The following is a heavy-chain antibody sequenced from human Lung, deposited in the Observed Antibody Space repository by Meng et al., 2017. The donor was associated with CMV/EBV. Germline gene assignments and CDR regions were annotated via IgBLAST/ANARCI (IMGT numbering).Heavy chain of an antibody. Sequence: GTFRSYAISWVRQAPGRGLEWMGGIIPILGIANYAQKFQGRVTITADKSTSTAYMELSSLRSEDTAVYYCARESRGAAAGWRWFDPWGQGTLVTISS. V-gene: IGHV1-69*10. CDR1: GTFRSYA. J-gene: IGHJ5*02. CDR2: IIPILGIA. D-gene: IGHD6-13*01. CDR3: ARESRGAAAGWRWFDP.